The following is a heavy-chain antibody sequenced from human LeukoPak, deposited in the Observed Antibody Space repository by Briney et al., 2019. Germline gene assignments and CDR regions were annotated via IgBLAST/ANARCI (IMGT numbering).Heavy chain of an antibody. Sequence: GGSLRLSCAASGFTFSSYAMHWVRQAPGKGLEWVAVISYDGSNKYYADSVKGRFTISRDNSKNTLYLQMNSLRAEDTAVYYCAKAGYWDQGTLVTVSS. CDR1: GFTFSSYA. J-gene: IGHJ4*02. CDR2: ISYDGSNK. V-gene: IGHV3-30*04. CDR3: AKAGY.